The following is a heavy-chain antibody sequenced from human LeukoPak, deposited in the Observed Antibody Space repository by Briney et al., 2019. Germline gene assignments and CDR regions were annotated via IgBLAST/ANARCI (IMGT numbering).Heavy chain of an antibody. CDR2: INPDGTTT. J-gene: IGHJ4*02. D-gene: IGHD1-26*01. CDR3: ARGYSGSYRIDY. Sequence: GGSLRLSCAASGFTFSSSSISWVRQAPGMGLVWVSRINPDGTTTSYADSVKGRFTISRDNAKNTLYLQMNSLRAEDTAVYYCARGYSGSYRIDYWGQGTLSPSPQ. V-gene: IGHV3-74*01. CDR1: GFTFSSSS.